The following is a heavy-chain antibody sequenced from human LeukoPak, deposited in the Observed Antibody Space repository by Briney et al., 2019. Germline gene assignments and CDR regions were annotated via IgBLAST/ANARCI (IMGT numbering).Heavy chain of an antibody. J-gene: IGHJ5*02. D-gene: IGHD1-26*01. CDR2: ISSDGIAT. Sequence: GGSLRLSCAASGFTFNTYWIHWVRQAPGKGLVWVSRISSDGIATAYAESVKGRFTISRDNAKNTLYLQMSSLRVDDTGLYYCARDYSGQYSPFDTWAQGTLVTASP. V-gene: IGHV3-74*01. CDR3: ARDYSGQYSPFDT. CDR1: GFTFNTYW.